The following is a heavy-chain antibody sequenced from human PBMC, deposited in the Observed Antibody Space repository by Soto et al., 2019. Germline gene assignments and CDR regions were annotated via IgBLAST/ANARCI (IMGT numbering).Heavy chain of an antibody. CDR2: IFYNGNA. CDR1: GGSISGYY. J-gene: IGHJ5*02. V-gene: IGHV4-59*01. Sequence: SSETLSLTCIVSGGSISGYYWSWIRQPPGERLQYIGYIFYNGNANYSPSLRSRLTISVDTSKNHFSLMLSSVTAADTAVYYCARHNPDGGYYDLWGRGILVTVSS. D-gene: IGHD3-3*01. CDR3: ARHNPDGGYYDL.